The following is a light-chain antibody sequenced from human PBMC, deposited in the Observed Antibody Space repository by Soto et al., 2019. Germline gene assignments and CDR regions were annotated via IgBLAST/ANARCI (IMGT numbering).Light chain of an antibody. CDR3: PAWDDSRSGRYV. J-gene: IGLJ1*01. Sequence: QSVLTQTPSASGTPGQRVTISCSGSSSNIGSNYVYWYQQLPGTAPKLLIHRNNQRPSGVPDRFSGSKSGTSASLAISGLRSEDEADYYCPAWDDSRSGRYVFGTGTKLTVL. CDR1: SSNIGSNY. V-gene: IGLV1-47*01. CDR2: RNN.